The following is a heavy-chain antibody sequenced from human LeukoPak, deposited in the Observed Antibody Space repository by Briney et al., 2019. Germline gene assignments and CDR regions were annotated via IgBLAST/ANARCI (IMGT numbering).Heavy chain of an antibody. V-gene: IGHV4-38-2*01. J-gene: IGHJ4*02. D-gene: IGHD2-2*01. CDR1: GYSISSGYY. CDR3: ASGFVVPAASFDY. Sequence: NPSETQSLTCAVSGYSISSGYYWGWIRQPPEKGLEWIGSIYHSGSTYYNPSLKSRVTISVDTSKNQFSLKLSSVTAADTAVYYCASGFVVPAASFDYWGQGTLVTVSS. CDR2: IYHSGST.